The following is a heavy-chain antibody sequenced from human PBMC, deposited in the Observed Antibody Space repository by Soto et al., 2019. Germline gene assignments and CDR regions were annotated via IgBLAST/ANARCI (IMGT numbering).Heavy chain of an antibody. V-gene: IGHV1-18*01. CDR1: GYTFPSYG. D-gene: IGHD3-10*01. J-gene: IGHJ4*02. CDR2: SSTYNGNT. CDR3: AREMVRGVGYDY. Sequence: QVQLVQSGAEVKKTGASVTVSCKASGYTFPSYGISWVRQAPGQGLEWMGWSSTYNGNTKYAQKLQSRVTMTTDPSTSPAYMELMSLRSDDTAVFYCAREMVRGVGYDYWGQGTLVTVSS.